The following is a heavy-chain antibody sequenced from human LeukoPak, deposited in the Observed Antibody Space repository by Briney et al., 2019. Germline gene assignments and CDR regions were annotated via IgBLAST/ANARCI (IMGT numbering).Heavy chain of an antibody. CDR1: GFTFSSYS. CDR2: ISSSSSTI. CDR3: VYVDYGMDV. D-gene: IGHD2-8*01. Sequence: PGGSLRLSCAASGFTFSSYSMNWVRQAPGKGLEWVSYISSSSSTIYYADPVKGRFTISRDNAKNSLYLQMNSLRAEDTAVYYCVYVDYGMDVWGQGTTVTVSS. J-gene: IGHJ6*02. V-gene: IGHV3-48*04.